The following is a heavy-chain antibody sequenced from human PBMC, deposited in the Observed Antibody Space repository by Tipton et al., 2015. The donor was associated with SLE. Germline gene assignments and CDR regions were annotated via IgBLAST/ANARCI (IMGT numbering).Heavy chain of an antibody. CDR1: GASITSAGYY. CDR2: IYFSGTT. D-gene: IGHD6-19*01. J-gene: IGHJ4*02. CDR3: ASSASGWYVSFDF. Sequence: TLSLTCSVSGASITSAGYYWSWMRHHPGKGLEWIGNIYFSGTTYYNPSLRSRVSISVDTSKDQFSLNLASVTAADTGVYYCASSASGWYVSFDFWGQGALVTVSP. V-gene: IGHV4-31*03.